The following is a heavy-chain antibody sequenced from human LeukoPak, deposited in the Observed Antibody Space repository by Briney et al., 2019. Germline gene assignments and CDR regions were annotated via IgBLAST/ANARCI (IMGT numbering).Heavy chain of an antibody. J-gene: IGHJ4*02. CDR1: GFTFSSYW. CDR3: VRDGDSTVDFDY. D-gene: IGHD4-23*01. CDR2: SSSDVSRI. V-gene: IGHV3-74*01. Sequence: GGSLRLSCVASGFTFSSYWMYSVRQAQGKGQVWVSRSSSDVSRIVYADSVEGRFTISRDIAKNTLYLQMNSLRAEDTAVYYGVRDGDSTVDFDYWGQGTLVTVSS.